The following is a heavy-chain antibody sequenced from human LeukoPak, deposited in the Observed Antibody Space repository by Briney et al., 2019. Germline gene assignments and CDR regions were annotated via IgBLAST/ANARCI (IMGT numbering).Heavy chain of an antibody. J-gene: IGHJ3*02. CDR2: IYYSGST. CDR1: GGSISSSSYY. CDR3: ARASKQQVYFDAFDI. D-gene: IGHD6-13*01. Sequence: SETLSLTCTVSGGSISSSSYYWGWIRQPPGKGLEWIGSIYYSGSTYYNPSLKSRVTISVDTSKNQFSLKLSSVTAADTAVYHCARASKQQVYFDAFDIWGQGTMVTVSS. V-gene: IGHV4-39*01.